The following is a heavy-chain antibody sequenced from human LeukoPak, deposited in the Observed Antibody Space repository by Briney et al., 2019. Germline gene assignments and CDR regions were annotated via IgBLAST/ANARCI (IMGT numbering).Heavy chain of an antibody. CDR1: GFTFSSYW. Sequence: GSLRLSCAASGFTFSSYWMSWVRQAPGKGLEWIGYLYYSGTTYYNPSLKSRITISLDTSKSQFSLKLDSVTVADTAVYYCARGDSGASEYFQHWGQGTLVTVSS. D-gene: IGHD6-25*01. CDR2: LYYSGTT. CDR3: ARGDSGASEYFQH. J-gene: IGHJ1*01. V-gene: IGHV4-59*12.